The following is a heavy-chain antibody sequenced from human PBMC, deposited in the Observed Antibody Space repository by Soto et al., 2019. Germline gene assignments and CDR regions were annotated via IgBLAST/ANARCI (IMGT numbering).Heavy chain of an antibody. J-gene: IGHJ5*02. CDR2: ISYDGSNK. CDR1: GFTFSSYG. D-gene: IGHD2-2*01. V-gene: IGHV3-30*18. Sequence: RGSLRLSCAASGFTFSSYGMHWVRQAPGKGQEWEAVISYDGSNKYYADSVKGRFTISRDNSKYTLYLQMNSLRAEDTAVYYCAKDYFSSTSGPFDPWGQGT. CDR3: AKDYFSSTSGPFDP.